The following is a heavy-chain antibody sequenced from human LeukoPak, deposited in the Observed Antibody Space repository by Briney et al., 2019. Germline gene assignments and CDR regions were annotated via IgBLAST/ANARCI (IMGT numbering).Heavy chain of an antibody. J-gene: IGHJ4*02. CDR2: IYYTGT. CDR3: AIRPIRYSSSSFDY. Sequence: KSSETLSLTCTVSGGSVTDYYWSWIRQSPGKGLEWIGYIYYTGTSYNPSLKSRVTISADTSKNQFSLKLISVTAADTAVYYCAIRPIRYSSSSFDYWGQGTLVTVSS. V-gene: IGHV4-59*02. CDR1: GGSVTDYY. D-gene: IGHD6-6*01.